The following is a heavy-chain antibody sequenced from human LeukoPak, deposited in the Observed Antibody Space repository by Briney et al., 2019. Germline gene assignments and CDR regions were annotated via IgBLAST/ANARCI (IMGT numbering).Heavy chain of an antibody. V-gene: IGHV1-2*02. CDR1: GYTFTGYY. J-gene: IGHJ6*02. CDR2: INPNSGGT. CDR3: ARNGPPYYDFWSGPIGGYYGMDV. D-gene: IGHD3-3*01. Sequence: ASVKVSCKASGYTFTGYYMHWVRQAPGQGLEWMGWINPNSGGTNYAQKFQGRVTMTRDTSISTAYMELSRLRSDDTAVYYCARNGPPYYDFWSGPIGGYYGMDVWGQGTTVTVSS.